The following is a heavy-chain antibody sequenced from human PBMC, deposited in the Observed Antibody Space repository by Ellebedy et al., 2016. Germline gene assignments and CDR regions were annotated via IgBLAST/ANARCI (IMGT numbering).Heavy chain of an antibody. J-gene: IGHJ4*02. Sequence: GESLKISCTASGFNFNTFFMSWVRQAPGKGLEWVSTISAGSDTTRLADSVKGRFTISRDNSRDTLYLQMNSLRAEDTAVYYCYYGHYSGSWGQGTLVTVSS. CDR2: ISAGSDTT. CDR3: YYGHYSGS. D-gene: IGHD4-17*01. CDR1: GFNFNTFF. V-gene: IGHV3-23*01.